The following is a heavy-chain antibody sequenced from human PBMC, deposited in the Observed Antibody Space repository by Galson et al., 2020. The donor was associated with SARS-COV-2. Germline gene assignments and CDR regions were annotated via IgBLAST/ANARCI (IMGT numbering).Heavy chain of an antibody. CDR3: ARPTKFVWWPSRGEFYGMDV. D-gene: IGHD5-12*01. V-gene: IGHV3-21*01. CDR1: GFTFSSYS. CDR2: ISSSSSYI. Sequence: GESLKISCAASGFTFSSYSMNWVRQAPGKGLEWVSSISSSSSYIYYADSVKGRFTISRDNAKNSLYLQMNSLRAEDTAVYYCARPTKFVWWPSRGEFYGMDVWGQGTTVTVSS. J-gene: IGHJ6*02.